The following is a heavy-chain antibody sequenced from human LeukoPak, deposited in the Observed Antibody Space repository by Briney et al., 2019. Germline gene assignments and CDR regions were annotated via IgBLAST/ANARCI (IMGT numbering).Heavy chain of an antibody. Sequence: ASVKVSCKASGYTFTSYAMHWVRQAPGQRLEWMGWINAGNGNTKYSQKFQGRVTITRDTSASTAYMELSSLRSEDTAVYYCARVAIYCSSTSCHNWFDPWGQGTLVTVSS. V-gene: IGHV1-3*01. CDR3: ARVAIYCSSTSCHNWFDP. CDR1: GYTFTSYA. J-gene: IGHJ5*02. D-gene: IGHD2-2*01. CDR2: INAGNGNT.